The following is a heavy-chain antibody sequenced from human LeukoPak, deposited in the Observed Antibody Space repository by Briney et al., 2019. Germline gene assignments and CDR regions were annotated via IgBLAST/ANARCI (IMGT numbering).Heavy chain of an antibody. V-gene: IGHV1-18*01. Sequence: GASVKVSCKASGYTFTSYGISWVRQAPGQGLEWMGWISAYNGNTNYAQKLQGRVTMTTDTSTSTAYMELRSLRSDDTAVYYCARDRSIVVVPAAVAPDYWGQGTLVTVSS. CDR1: GYTFTSYG. CDR2: ISAYNGNT. J-gene: IGHJ4*02. D-gene: IGHD2-2*01. CDR3: ARDRSIVVVPAAVAPDY.